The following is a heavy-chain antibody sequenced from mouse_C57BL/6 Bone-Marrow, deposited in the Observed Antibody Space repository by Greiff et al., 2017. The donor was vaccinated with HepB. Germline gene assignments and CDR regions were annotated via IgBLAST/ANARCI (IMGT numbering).Heavy chain of an antibody. V-gene: IGHV1-64*01. J-gene: IGHJ4*01. D-gene: IGHD2-3*01. CDR2: IHPNSGST. CDR1: GYTFTSYW. CDR3: AREEGWLLRYAMDY. Sequence: QVQLQQPGAELVKPGASVKLSCTASGYTFTSYWMHWVKQRPGQGLEWIGMIHPNSGSTNYNEKFKRKATLTVDKSSSTAYMQRSSLTSEDSAVYYGAREEGWLLRYAMDYWGQGTSVTVSS.